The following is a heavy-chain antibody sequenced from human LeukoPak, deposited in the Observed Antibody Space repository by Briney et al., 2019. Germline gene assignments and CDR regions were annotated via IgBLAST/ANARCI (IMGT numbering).Heavy chain of an antibody. J-gene: IGHJ6*02. V-gene: IGHV3-30*19. CDR3: ARDLVVRGRGPDPGYYYGMDV. Sequence: PGGSLRLSCAASGFTFRSYGMHWVRQAPGKGLEWVAVISYDGSNKYYADSVKGRFTISRDNSKNTLYLQMNSLRAEDTAVYYCARDLVVRGRGPDPGYYYGMDVWGQGTTVTVSS. D-gene: IGHD3-10*01. CDR2: ISYDGSNK. CDR1: GFTFRSYG.